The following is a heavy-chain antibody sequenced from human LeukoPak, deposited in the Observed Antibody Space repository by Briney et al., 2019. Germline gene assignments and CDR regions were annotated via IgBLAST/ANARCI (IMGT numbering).Heavy chain of an antibody. Sequence: SETLSLTCTVSGGSTSSSSFYWGWIRQPPGKGLECIGRISYSGRTYYNPSLQSRVTISVDTSKNQFSLKLSSVTAADTAVYYCARRSGYDPLDYWGQGALVTVSS. J-gene: IGHJ4*02. CDR2: ISYSGRT. V-gene: IGHV4-39*01. D-gene: IGHD5-12*01. CDR1: GGSTSSSSFY. CDR3: ARRSGYDPLDY.